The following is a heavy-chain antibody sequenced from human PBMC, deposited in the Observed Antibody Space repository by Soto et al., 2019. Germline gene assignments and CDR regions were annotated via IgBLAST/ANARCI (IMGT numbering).Heavy chain of an antibody. Sequence: EVQLVESGGGLVKPGGSLRLSCAASGFTFSSYSMNWVRQAPGKGLEWVSSISSSSSYIYYADSVKGRFTISRDNAKNSLYLQKNGLRDEDTAVYYCARDQPGYSYGYGLRYWGQGTLVPVSS. CDR2: ISSSSSYI. CDR3: ARDQPGYSYGYGLRY. J-gene: IGHJ4*02. CDR1: GFTFSSYS. D-gene: IGHD5-18*01. V-gene: IGHV3-21*01.